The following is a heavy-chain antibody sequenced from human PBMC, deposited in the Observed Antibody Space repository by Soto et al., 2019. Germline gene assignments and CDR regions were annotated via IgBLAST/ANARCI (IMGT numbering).Heavy chain of an antibody. CDR1: GASSTTYY. CDR3: AIADGWYYFDY. Sequence: SETLSLTCTFSGASSTTYYSSWIRQFPGKGLEWIGYRYYSGSTSYNPSLESRVTILVDTSKKKFSLELKSVTAADTAVYYCAIADGWYYFDYWGQGVQVTVSS. D-gene: IGHD6-19*01. V-gene: IGHV4-59*08. J-gene: IGHJ4*02. CDR2: RYYSGST.